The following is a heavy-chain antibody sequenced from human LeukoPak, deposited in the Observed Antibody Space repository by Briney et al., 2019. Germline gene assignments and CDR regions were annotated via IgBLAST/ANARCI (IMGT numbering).Heavy chain of an antibody. V-gene: IGHV1-18*01. CDR1: GYTFTSYG. CDR2: ISAYNGNT. D-gene: IGHD6-19*01. CDR3: AREPVSLISGWYTGVYYFDY. J-gene: IGHJ4*02. Sequence: ASVKVSCKASGYTFTSYGISWVRQAPGQGLEWMGWISAYNGNTNYAQKLQGRVTMTTDTSTSTAYMELRSLRSDDTAVYYCAREPVSLISGWYTGVYYFDYWGQGTLVTVSS.